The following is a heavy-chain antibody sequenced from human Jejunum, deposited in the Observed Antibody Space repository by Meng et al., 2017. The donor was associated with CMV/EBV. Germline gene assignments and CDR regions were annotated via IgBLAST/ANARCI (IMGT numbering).Heavy chain of an antibody. Sequence: TVSGGSIGNYFLTWIRQPPGKGLEWIGYISYTGSTNYNPSLKSRVTISMDTSKNQFSLKLSSVTAADTALYYCASTTHMKYYFDYWGQGTLVTVSS. V-gene: IGHV4-59*13. J-gene: IGHJ4*02. CDR1: GGSIGNYF. CDR2: ISYTGST. D-gene: IGHD1-1*01. CDR3: ASTTHMKYYFDY.